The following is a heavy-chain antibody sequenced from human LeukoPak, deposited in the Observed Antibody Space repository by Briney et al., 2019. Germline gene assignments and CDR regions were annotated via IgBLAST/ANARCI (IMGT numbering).Heavy chain of an antibody. Sequence: GASVKVSCKASGYTFTSYAMHWVRQAPGQRLEWMGWINAGNGNTKYAQKFQGRVTITRDTSASTAYMELSSLRSEDTAVYYCARGVAADYYFDYWGQGTLVTVSS. CDR1: GYTFTSYA. D-gene: IGHD3-3*01. CDR2: INAGNGNT. CDR3: ARGVAADYYFDY. J-gene: IGHJ4*02. V-gene: IGHV1-3*01.